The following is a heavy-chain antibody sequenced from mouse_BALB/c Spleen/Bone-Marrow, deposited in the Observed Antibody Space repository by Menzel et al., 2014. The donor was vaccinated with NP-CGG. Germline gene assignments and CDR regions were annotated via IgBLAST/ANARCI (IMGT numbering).Heavy chain of an antibody. J-gene: IGHJ3*01. V-gene: IGHV14-3*02. D-gene: IGHD3-1*01. CDR2: IDPANGNT. CDR1: GFNIKDTY. CDR3: ARRAARATGFAY. Sequence: EVQQQQSGAELVKPGASVKLSCTASGFNIKDTYMHWVKQRPEQGLEWIGRIDPANGNTKYDPKFQGKATITADTSSNTAYLQLSSQTAEATAVYYCARRAARATGFAYWGQGTLVTVSA.